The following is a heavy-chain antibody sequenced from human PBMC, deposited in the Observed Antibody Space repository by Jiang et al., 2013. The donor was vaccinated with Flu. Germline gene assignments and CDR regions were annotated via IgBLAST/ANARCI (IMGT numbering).Heavy chain of an antibody. CDR1: GGTFSSYA. D-gene: IGHD3-3*01. Sequence: GAEVKKPGSSVKVSCKASGGTFSSYAISWVRQAPGQGLEWMGRIIPILGIANYAQKFQGRVTITADKSTSTAYMELSSLRSEDTAVYYCARPARSVHDAFDIWGQGTMVTVSS. CDR2: IIPILGIA. J-gene: IGHJ3*02. CDR3: ARPARSVHDAFDI. V-gene: IGHV1-69*04.